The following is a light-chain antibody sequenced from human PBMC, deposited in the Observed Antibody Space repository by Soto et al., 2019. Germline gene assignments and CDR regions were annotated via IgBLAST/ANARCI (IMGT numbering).Light chain of an antibody. V-gene: IGKV1-39*01. J-gene: IGKJ1*01. CDR3: QQSSNIPWT. Sequence: DIQMTQSPSSLSASVGDSVTITCRTSQYVDRHLSWYQQIPGRAPKLLIYSASSLVTGVPPRFRGSASGTEFTLSISSLQREDFATYFCQQSSNIPWTFGQGTKVEMK. CDR2: SAS. CDR1: QYVDRH.